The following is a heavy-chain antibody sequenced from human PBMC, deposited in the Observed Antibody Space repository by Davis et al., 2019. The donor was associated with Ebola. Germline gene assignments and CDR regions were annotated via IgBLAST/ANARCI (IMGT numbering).Heavy chain of an antibody. CDR1: GFTFSGYY. V-gene: IGHV3-11*01. J-gene: IGHJ4*02. CDR3: ARMDTAMADY. CDR2: ISSSGRTI. D-gene: IGHD5-18*01. Sequence: SLKISCAASGFTFSGYYMTWIRQAPGKGLEWVSYISSSGRTIYYADSVKGRFTISRDNAKNSLYLQMNSLRAEDTAVYYCARMDTAMADYWGQGTLVTVSS.